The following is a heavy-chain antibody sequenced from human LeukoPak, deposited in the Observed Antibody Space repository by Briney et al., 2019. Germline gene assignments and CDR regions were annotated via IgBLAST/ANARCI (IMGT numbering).Heavy chain of an antibody. Sequence: GGSLRLSCAASGFTFSGHAMSWVRQAPGRGLKWLSTITGGAENTYYADSVKGRFTISRDNSKNTVYLQMNSLRAEDTAVYYCAKVLSGSQDYWGQGTLVTVFS. D-gene: IGHD1-26*01. J-gene: IGHJ4*02. V-gene: IGHV3-23*01. CDR2: ITGGAENT. CDR3: AKVLSGSQDY. CDR1: GFTFSGHA.